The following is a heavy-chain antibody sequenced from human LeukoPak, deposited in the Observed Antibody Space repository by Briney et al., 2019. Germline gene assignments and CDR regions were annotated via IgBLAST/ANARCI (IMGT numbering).Heavy chain of an antibody. V-gene: IGHV1-2*06. Sequence: ASVKVSCKASGYTFTDYYMHWVRQAPGQGLEWTGRINPNSGGANYAQNFQGRVTMTRDTSISTAYMELSRLRSDDTAVYYCARDRVGCSSSMSCLFDYWGQGTLVTVSS. D-gene: IGHD2-2*01. CDR2: INPNSGGA. CDR1: GYTFTDYY. CDR3: ARDRVGCSSSMSCLFDY. J-gene: IGHJ4*02.